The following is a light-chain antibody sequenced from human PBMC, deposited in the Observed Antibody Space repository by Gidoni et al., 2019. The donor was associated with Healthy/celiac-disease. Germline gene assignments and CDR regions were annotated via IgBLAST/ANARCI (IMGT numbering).Light chain of an antibody. CDR3: QQRSNWPPGA. CDR1: PSVSSY. CDR2: DAS. J-gene: IGKJ3*01. V-gene: IGKV3-11*01. Sequence: EIVLTQSPATLSLSPGERATLSCRASPSVSSYLAWYQQKPGQAPMLLIYDASNRATGIPARFIGSGSGTDFTITISSLEPEVFAVYYCQQRSNWPPGAFGPGTKVDIK.